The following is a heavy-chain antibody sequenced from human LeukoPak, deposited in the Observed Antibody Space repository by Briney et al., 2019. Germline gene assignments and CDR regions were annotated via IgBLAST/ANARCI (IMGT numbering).Heavy chain of an antibody. Sequence: GGSLRLSCAASGFTFSNYWMTWVRQAPGKGLEWVSVIYTGGSTYYADSVKGRFTISRDISKNTLYLQMNNLRAEDTAVYYCARVNRYYGSGTYYHDAFDVWGRGTMVTVSS. V-gene: IGHV3-66*01. D-gene: IGHD3-10*01. J-gene: IGHJ3*01. CDR1: GFTFSNYW. CDR3: ARVNRYYGSGTYYHDAFDV. CDR2: IYTGGST.